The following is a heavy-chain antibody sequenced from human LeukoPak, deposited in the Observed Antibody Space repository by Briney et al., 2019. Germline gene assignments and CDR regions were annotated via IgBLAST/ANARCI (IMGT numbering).Heavy chain of an antibody. D-gene: IGHD6-13*01. J-gene: IGHJ4*02. Sequence: SETLSLTCTVSGGSVSSGSYYWSWIRQPPGKGLEWIGYIYYSGSTNYNPSLKSRVTISVDTSKNQFSLKLSSVTAADTAVYYCARSIAAAGAFDYWGQGTLVTVSS. V-gene: IGHV4-61*01. CDR3: ARSIAAAGAFDY. CDR2: IYYSGST. CDR1: GGSVSSGSYY.